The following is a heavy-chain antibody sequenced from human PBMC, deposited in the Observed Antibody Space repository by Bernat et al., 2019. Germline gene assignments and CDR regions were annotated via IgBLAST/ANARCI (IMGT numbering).Heavy chain of an antibody. CDR2: FDPEDGET. CDR1: GYTLTELS. V-gene: IGHV1-24*01. Sequence: QVQLVQSGAEVKKPGASVKVSCKVSGYTLTELSMHWVRQAPGKGLEWMGGFDPEDGETIYAQKFQGTVTRTEDTSTAPLCIAVRELTTEQAAVKCCVTVRVGSGGHSLASWGQGTLVNVSS. J-gene: IGHJ5*02. D-gene: IGHD5-24*01. CDR3: VTVRVGSGGHSLAS.